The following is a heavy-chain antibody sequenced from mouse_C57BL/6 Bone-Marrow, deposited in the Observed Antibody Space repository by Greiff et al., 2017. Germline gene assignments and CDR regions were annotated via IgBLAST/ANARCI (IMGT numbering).Heavy chain of an antibody. J-gene: IGHJ2*01. Sequence: ESGPGLVKPSQSLSLTCSVTGYSITSGYYWNWIRQFPGNKLEWMGYISYDGSNNYNPSLKNRISITRDTSKNQFFLKLNSVTTEDTATYYCAREVTGIFVDYWGQGTTLTVSS. CDR3: AREVTGIFVDY. V-gene: IGHV3-6*01. CDR2: ISYDGSN. CDR1: GYSITSGYY. D-gene: IGHD4-1*01.